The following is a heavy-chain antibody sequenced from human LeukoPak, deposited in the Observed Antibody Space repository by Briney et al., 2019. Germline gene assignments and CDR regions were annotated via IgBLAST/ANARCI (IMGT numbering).Heavy chain of an antibody. D-gene: IGHD3-10*01. Sequence: ASVKVSCKASGYTFTGYYMHWVRQAPGQGLEWMGRINPNSGGTNYAQKFQGRVTITRDTSISTAYMELSRLRSDDTAVYYCARYDDSGSYFDYYYYMDVWGKGTTVTVSS. CDR3: ARYDDSGSYFDYYYYMDV. J-gene: IGHJ6*03. CDR2: INPNSGGT. V-gene: IGHV1-2*06. CDR1: GYTFTGYY.